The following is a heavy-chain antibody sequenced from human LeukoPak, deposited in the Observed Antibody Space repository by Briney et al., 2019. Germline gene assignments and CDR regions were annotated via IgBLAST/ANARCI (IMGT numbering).Heavy chain of an antibody. J-gene: IGHJ4*02. CDR1: GFTFSTYA. D-gene: IGHD3-10*01. CDR3: TRGGVSYFGELSPVY. CDR2: TSYDGSNK. Sequence: PGGSLRLSCAASGFTFSTYAFHWVRQAPGKGLEWVAATSYDGSNKYYADSLKGRFTISRDNSKNTLYLQVDSLRAEDTAIYYCTRGGVSYFGELSPVYWGQGTLVTVSS. V-gene: IGHV3-30-3*01.